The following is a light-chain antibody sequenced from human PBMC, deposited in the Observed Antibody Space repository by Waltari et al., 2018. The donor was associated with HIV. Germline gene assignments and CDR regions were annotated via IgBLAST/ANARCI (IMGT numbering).Light chain of an antibody. CDR3: QQAKTFPFT. Sequence: ETVMTQSPATLSVSPGERATLSCRASQSVSSNLAWYQHKPGQAPRLLIYGASTRATGIPARFSGSGCGTEFTLTISSLQSEDFATYYCQQAKTFPFTFGPGTKV. CDR2: GAS. CDR1: QSVSSN. J-gene: IGKJ3*01. V-gene: IGKV3-15*01.